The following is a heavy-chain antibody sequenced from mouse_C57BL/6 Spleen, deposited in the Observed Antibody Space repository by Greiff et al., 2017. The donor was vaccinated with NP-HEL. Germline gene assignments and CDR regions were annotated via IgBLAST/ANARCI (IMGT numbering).Heavy chain of an antibody. V-gene: IGHV1-53*01. Sequence: QVQLQQPGTELVKPGASVKLSCKASGYTFTSYWMHWVKQRPGQGLEWIGYINPSNGGTNYNEKFKSKATLTVDNSSSTAYMQLSSLTSEDSAVDYCARSDDYGDWYFDVWGTGTTVTVSS. CDR3: ARSDDYGDWYFDV. D-gene: IGHD2-4*01. CDR1: GYTFTSYW. J-gene: IGHJ1*03. CDR2: INPSNGGT.